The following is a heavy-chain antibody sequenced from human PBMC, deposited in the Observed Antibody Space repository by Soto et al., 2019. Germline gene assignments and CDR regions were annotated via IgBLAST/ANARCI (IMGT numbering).Heavy chain of an antibody. J-gene: IGHJ4*02. V-gene: IGHV1-58*02. CDR3: GREGNYDSSSYSGFDY. CDR1: GFTFSHSA. Sequence: SVKVSCKASGFTFSHSAMQWVRQARGQSLEWIGWIVVGSGNTNYAQKFQGRVTISRDMSTNTAYMELSSLRSEDTAVYCCGREGNYDSSSYSGFDYWGQGTLVTVSS. CDR2: IVVGSGNT. D-gene: IGHD3-22*01.